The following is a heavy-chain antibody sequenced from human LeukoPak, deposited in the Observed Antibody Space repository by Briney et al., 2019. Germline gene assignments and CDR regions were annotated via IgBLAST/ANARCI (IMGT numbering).Heavy chain of an antibody. CDR3: VRGGGSGSYFRSGFFDY. D-gene: IGHD3-10*01. CDR1: GFTFSSYA. V-gene: IGHV3-7*01. J-gene: IGHJ4*02. Sequence: GGSLRLSCAASGFTFSSYAMHWVRQAPGKGLEWVANIKKDGSEKYYVDSVKGRFTISRDNAKNSLYLQMNSLRAEDTAVYYCVRGGGSGSYFRSGFFDYWGQGILVTVSS. CDR2: IKKDGSEK.